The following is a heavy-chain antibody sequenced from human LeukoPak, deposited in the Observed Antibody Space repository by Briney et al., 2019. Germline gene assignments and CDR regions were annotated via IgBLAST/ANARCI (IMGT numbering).Heavy chain of an antibody. Sequence: PGGSLRLSCAASGFTFSSYAMSWVRQAPGKGLEWVSAISGSGGSTYYADSVKGRFTISRDNSKNTLYLQMNSLRAEDTAVYYCAKAYAGWLGPDHDAFDIWGQGTMVTVSS. CDR1: GFTFSSYA. D-gene: IGHD6-19*01. V-gene: IGHV3-23*01. CDR2: ISGSGGST. CDR3: AKAYAGWLGPDHDAFDI. J-gene: IGHJ3*02.